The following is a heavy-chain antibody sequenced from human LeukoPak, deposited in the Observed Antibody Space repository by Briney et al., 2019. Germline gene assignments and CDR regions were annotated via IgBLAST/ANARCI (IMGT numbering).Heavy chain of an antibody. CDR3: AKGPRSSGWYYFDY. V-gene: IGHV3-30-3*01. CDR1: GFTFSSYA. Sequence: GGSLRLSCAASGFTFSSYAMHWVRQAPGKGLEWVAVISYDGSNKYYADSVKGRFTISRDNSKNTLYLQTNSLRAEDTAVYYCAKGPRSSGWYYFDYWGQGTLVTVSS. CDR2: ISYDGSNK. J-gene: IGHJ4*02. D-gene: IGHD6-19*01.